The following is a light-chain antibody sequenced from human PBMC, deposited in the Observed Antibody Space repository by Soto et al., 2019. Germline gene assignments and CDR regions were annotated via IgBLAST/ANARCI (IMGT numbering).Light chain of an antibody. V-gene: IGKV4-1*01. CDR2: WAT. J-gene: IGKJ1*01. CDR1: QSVLYSSNNKNY. Sequence: DIVMTQSPDSLAVSLGERATINCQSSQSVLYSSNNKNYLAWYQQKQGQPPKLLIYWATTRESGVPDRFSGSGAGTDFTLTISSLQAEDVAVYYCQQYYDAPQTFGQGTKVEIK. CDR3: QQYYDAPQT.